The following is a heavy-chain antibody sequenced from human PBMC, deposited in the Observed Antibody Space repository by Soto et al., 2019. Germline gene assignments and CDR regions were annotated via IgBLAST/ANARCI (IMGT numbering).Heavy chain of an antibody. Sequence: ASGTPSLTCAVSGGSISSGGYSWVWIRQPPGKGLEWIGYIYHSGSTYYNPSLKSRVTISVDRSKNQFSLKLSSVTAADTAVYYCAAGGGLPRYYWGQGTLVTVSS. J-gene: IGHJ4*02. CDR3: AAGGGLPRYY. CDR1: GGSISSGGYS. D-gene: IGHD5-12*01. V-gene: IGHV4-30-2*01. CDR2: IYHSGST.